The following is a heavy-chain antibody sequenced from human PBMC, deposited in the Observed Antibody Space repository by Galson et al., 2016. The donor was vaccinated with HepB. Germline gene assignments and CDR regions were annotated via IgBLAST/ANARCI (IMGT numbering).Heavy chain of an antibody. J-gene: IGHJ6*02. D-gene: IGHD2-8*02. CDR3: TTIGHSGSRYWYDGTDI. Sequence: SLRLSCAASGFTFSNAYMTWVRQAPGQGLEWVGRIKSKNVGETKDYAAPVRGRFTISRDDAQSTLYLQMDSLKTEDAGVYYCTTIGHSGSRYWYDGTDIWGQGTTVTVSS. CDR2: IKSKNVGETK. V-gene: IGHV3-15*01. CDR1: GFTFSNAY.